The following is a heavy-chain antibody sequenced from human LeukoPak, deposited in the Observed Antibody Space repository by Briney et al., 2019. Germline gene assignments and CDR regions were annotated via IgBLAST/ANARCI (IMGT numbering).Heavy chain of an antibody. CDR2: INAGNGNT. J-gene: IGHJ6*02. V-gene: IGHV1-3*01. CDR3: ARGLGDYGDYGYGMDV. CDR1: GYTFTSYG. D-gene: IGHD4-17*01. Sequence: ASVKVSCKASGYTFTSYGISWVRQAPGQRLEWMGWINAGNGNTKYSQKFQGRVTITRDTSASTAYMELSSLRSEDTAVYYCARGLGDYGDYGYGMDVWGQGTTVTVSS.